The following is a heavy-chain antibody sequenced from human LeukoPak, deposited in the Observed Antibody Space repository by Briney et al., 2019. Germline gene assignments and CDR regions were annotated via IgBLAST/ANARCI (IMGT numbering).Heavy chain of an antibody. CDR2: IYPRDGST. CDR3: ARGPITTRSHFDY. CDR1: GYTFTSNY. Sequence: EASVKVSCKASGYTFTSNYIHWVRQAPGQGLEWMGMIYPRDGSTSYAQKFQGRVTVTRDTSTSTVHMELSGLRSEDTAVYYCARGPITTRSHFDYWGQGTLVTVSS. D-gene: IGHD3-22*01. V-gene: IGHV1-46*01. J-gene: IGHJ4*02.